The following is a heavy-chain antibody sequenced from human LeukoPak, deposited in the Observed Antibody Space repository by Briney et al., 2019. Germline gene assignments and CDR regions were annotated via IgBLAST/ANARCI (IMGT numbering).Heavy chain of an antibody. D-gene: IGHD3-10*01. J-gene: IGHJ4*02. CDR2: IYYSGST. V-gene: IGHV4-39*01. Sequence: PSETLSLTCTVSGGSISSSSYYWGWIRQPPGKGLEWIGSIYYSGSTYYNPSLKSRVTISVDTSKNQFSLKLSSVTAADTAVYYCARQMETVLLWFGVDYWGQGTPVTVSS. CDR3: ARQMETVLLWFGVDY. CDR1: GGSISSSSYY.